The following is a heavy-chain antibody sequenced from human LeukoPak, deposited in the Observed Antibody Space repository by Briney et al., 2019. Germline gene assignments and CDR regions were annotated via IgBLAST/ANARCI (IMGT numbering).Heavy chain of an antibody. D-gene: IGHD1-26*01. CDR2: IYYSGST. CDR3: ARGRGRGYYSPYFDY. J-gene: IGHJ4*02. Sequence: PSQTLSLTCTVSGGSISSGSYYWSWIRPPAGQGLEWIGYIYYSGSTNYNPSLKSRVTISVDTSKSQFSLKLSSVTAADTAVFYCARGRGRGYYSPYFDYWGQGTLVTVSS. CDR1: GGSISSGSYY. V-gene: IGHV4-61*10.